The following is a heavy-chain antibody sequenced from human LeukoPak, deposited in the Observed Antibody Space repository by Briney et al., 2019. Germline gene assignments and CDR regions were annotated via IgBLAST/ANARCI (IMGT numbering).Heavy chain of an antibody. Sequence: AGGSLRLSCAASGFTFSSYAMHWVRQAPCKGLERVAVISYDGSNKYYADSVKGRFTISRDNSKNTLYLQMNSLRAEDTAVYYCASIAAAGAFDYWGQGTLVTVSS. V-gene: IGHV3-30-3*01. CDR1: GFTFSSYA. CDR2: ISYDGSNK. D-gene: IGHD6-13*01. J-gene: IGHJ4*02. CDR3: ASIAAAGAFDY.